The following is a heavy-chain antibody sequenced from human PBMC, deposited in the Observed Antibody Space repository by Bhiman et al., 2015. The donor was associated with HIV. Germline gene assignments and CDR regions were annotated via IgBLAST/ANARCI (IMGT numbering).Heavy chain of an antibody. V-gene: IGHV3-9*01. D-gene: IGHD4-23*01. CDR1: GFTFDDYA. CDR3: VKASHDFGGHFES. J-gene: IGHJ4*01. CDR2: ISWNSGSI. Sequence: EVQLVESGGGLVQPGRSLRLSCAASGFTFDDYAMHWVRQAPGKGLEWVSGISWNSGSIGYGDSVKGRFTISRDDAKKSLFLQMNSLRPEDTALYYCVKASHDFGGHFESWGHGTMVTVSS.